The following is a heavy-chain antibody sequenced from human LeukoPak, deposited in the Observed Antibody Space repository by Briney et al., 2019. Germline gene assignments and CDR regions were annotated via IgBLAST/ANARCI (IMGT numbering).Heavy chain of an antibody. J-gene: IGHJ4*02. CDR1: GFTFSSYS. V-gene: IGHV3-30*18. D-gene: IGHD3-9*01. Sequence: GGSLRLSCAASGFTFSSYSMHWVRQAPGKGLEWVAVILYDGSNKYYADSVKGRFTISRDNSKNTLYLQMNSLRAEDTAVYYCAKDAGPYDILTGSPDFDYWGQGTLVTVSS. CDR2: ILYDGSNK. CDR3: AKDAGPYDILTGSPDFDY.